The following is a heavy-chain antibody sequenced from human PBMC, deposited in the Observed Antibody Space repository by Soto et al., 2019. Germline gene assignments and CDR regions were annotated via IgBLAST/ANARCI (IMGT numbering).Heavy chain of an antibody. CDR1: GYSFTSYW. J-gene: IGHJ6*04. D-gene: IGHD6-13*01. CDR3: ARGCIAAAGWFCFPDV. Sequence: GESLKISCKGSGYSFTSYWIGWVRQMPGKGLEWMGIIYPGDSDTRYSPSFQGQVTISADKSISTAYLQWSSLKASDTAMYYCARGCIAAAGWFCFPDVWGKGTTVTVSS. CDR2: IYPGDSDT. V-gene: IGHV5-51*01.